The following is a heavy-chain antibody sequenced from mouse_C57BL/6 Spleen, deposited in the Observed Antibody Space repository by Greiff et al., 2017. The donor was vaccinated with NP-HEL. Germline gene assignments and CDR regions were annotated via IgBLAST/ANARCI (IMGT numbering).Heavy chain of an antibody. CDR3: AREGTTVVAVDY. Sequence: EVKLMESEGGLVQPGSSMKLSCTASGFTFSDYYMAWVRQVPEKGLEWVANINYDGSSTYYLDSLKSRFIISRDNAKNILYLQMSSLKSEDTATYYCAREGTTVVAVDYWGQGTTLTVSS. CDR2: INYDGSST. D-gene: IGHD1-1*01. J-gene: IGHJ2*01. V-gene: IGHV5-16*01. CDR1: GFTFSDYY.